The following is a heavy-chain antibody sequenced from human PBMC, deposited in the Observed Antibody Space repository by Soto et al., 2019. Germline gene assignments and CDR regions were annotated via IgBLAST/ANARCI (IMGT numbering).Heavy chain of an antibody. CDR2: IKEDGSEK. V-gene: IGHV3-7*05. J-gene: IGHJ4*02. Sequence: GGSLRLSCEASGFTLSNYWMNWVRQAPGKGLEWVAAIKEDGSEKYYLDSVRGRFTISRDNAKNSAYLQMNSLRVEDTALYYCARGITSAGGYWGQGTLVTVSS. CDR1: GFTLSNYW. D-gene: IGHD6-13*01. CDR3: ARGITSAGGY.